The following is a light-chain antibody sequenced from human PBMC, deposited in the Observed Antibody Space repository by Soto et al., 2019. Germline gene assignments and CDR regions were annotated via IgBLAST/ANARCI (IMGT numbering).Light chain of an antibody. CDR3: MQALQTPRT. J-gene: IGKJ1*01. Sequence: DIVMTQSPLSLPVTPGETASISCRSSQSLLHSNGFTYLDWYLQKPGQSPQLLIYLGSNRATGLPDRFSGSGSGTDFTLRISRVEAEDVGVYYCMQALQTPRTFGHGTKVEIK. V-gene: IGKV2-28*01. CDR1: QSLLHSNGFTY. CDR2: LGS.